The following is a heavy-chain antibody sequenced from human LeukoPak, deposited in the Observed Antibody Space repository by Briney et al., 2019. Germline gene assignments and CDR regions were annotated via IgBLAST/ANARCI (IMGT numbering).Heavy chain of an antibody. Sequence: SEPLSPTCSVSGGSISSGSFYWTWIRQPAGKGLEWIGRIYSGGTTTYSPSLESRVTISVDTSKTQFSLNLTSVTAADTAVYYCARHGPYDYVWGSYRYLDEGFDPWGQGTLVTVSS. CDR2: IYSGGTT. CDR1: GGSISSGSFY. D-gene: IGHD3-16*02. J-gene: IGHJ5*02. V-gene: IGHV4-61*02. CDR3: ARHGPYDYVWGSYRYLDEGFDP.